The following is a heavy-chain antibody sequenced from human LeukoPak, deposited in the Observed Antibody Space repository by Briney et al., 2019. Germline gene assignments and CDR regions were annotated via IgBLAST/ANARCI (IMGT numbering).Heavy chain of an antibody. CDR1: GGSISSSSYY. CDR3: ARDSTVGSGRNWFDP. Sequence: SETLSLTCTVSGGSISSSSYYWGWIRQPPGTGLEWIGSIYYSGSTYYNPSLKSRVTISVDTSKNQFSLKLSSVTAADTAVYYCARDSTVGSGRNWFDPWGQGTLVTVSS. J-gene: IGHJ5*02. V-gene: IGHV4-39*07. CDR2: IYYSGST. D-gene: IGHD3-10*01.